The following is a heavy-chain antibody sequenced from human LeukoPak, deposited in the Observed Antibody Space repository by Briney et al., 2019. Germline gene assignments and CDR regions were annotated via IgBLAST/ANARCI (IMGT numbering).Heavy chain of an antibody. J-gene: IGHJ5*02. V-gene: IGHV4-39*01. CDR3: ARQGVVVVPAAIGSRSNWFDP. D-gene: IGHD2-2*01. CDR1: GGSISSSSYY. CDR2: IYYSGST. Sequence: SSETLSLTCTVSGGSISSSSYYWGWIRQPPGKGLGWIGSIYYSGSTYYNPSLKSRVTISVDTSKNQFSLKLSSVTAADTAVYYCARQGVVVVPAAIGSRSNWFDPWGQGTLVTVSS.